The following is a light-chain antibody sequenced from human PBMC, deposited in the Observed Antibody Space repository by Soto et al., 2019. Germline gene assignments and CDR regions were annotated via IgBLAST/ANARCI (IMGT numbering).Light chain of an antibody. J-gene: IGKJ5*01. CDR1: QSFGRW. CDR3: QQRAGSST. CDR2: KAS. V-gene: IGKV1-5*03. Sequence: DIQMTQSPSTLSASVGDRVTITCRASQSFGRWLAWYQQKPGKAPKLLIYKASILQSGVPSRFSGSGSGTDFTLTLSSLEPEDFAVYYCQQRAGSSTFGQGTRLEIK.